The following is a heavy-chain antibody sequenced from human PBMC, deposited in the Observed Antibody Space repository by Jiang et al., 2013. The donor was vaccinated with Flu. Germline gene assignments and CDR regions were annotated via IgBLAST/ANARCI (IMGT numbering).Heavy chain of an antibody. J-gene: IGHJ3*02. CDR3: ARSRDGYKSDAFDI. V-gene: IGHV3-48*03. CDR2: ISTSGYSK. CDR1: GFNFRGYA. Sequence: SCAASGFNFRGYAMNWVRQAPGKGLEWVSYISTSGYSKHYADSVRGRSTVSRDNAENLLYLQMDSLRADDTAVYYCARSRDGYKSDAFDIWGRGTMVTVSS. D-gene: IGHD5-24*01.